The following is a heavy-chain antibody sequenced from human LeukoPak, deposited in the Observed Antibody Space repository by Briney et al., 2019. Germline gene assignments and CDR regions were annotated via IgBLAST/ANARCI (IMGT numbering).Heavy chain of an antibody. CDR2: IIPILGIA. V-gene: IGHV1-69*04. D-gene: IGHD5-12*01. J-gene: IGHJ4*02. Sequence: SVKVSCKASGGTFSSYAISWVRQAPGQGLEWMGRIIPILGIANYAQKFQGRVTITADKSTSTAYMELSSLRSEDTAVYYCARATSYDPRARYFDYWGQGTLVTVSS. CDR3: ARATSYDPRARYFDY. CDR1: GGTFSSYA.